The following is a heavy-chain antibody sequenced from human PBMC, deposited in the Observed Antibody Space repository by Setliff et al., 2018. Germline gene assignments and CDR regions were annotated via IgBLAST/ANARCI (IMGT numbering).Heavy chain of an antibody. D-gene: IGHD2-2*01. V-gene: IGHV3-66*02. CDR3: ARGIVVVPAALDV. Sequence: PGGSLRLSCSVSGFTVSSNYMSWVRQAPGKGLEWVSVIYSGGSTYYTDSLKGLFTISRDNSKNTLYLQMNSLRAEDTAVYYCARGIVVVPAALDVWGKGTTVTVSS. CDR1: GFTVSSNY. J-gene: IGHJ6*04. CDR2: IYSGGST.